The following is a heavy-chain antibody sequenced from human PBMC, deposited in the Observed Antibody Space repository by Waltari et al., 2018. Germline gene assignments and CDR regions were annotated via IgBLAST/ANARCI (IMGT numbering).Heavy chain of an antibody. CDR2: IADRGTT. D-gene: IGHD3-9*01. Sequence: QMQESGPGLVKPSETLSLMSTHSDFSIRSGFYWGWLRQSPGMGLEWIGSIADRGTTSYNPSLQSRVTISIDRSKNQFSLKLGSVTAADTAVFYCAREAGSGIDWYHDYGGQGILVTVSS. CDR1: DFSIRSGFY. J-gene: IGHJ4*02. CDR3: AREAGSGIDWYHDY. V-gene: IGHV4-38-2*02.